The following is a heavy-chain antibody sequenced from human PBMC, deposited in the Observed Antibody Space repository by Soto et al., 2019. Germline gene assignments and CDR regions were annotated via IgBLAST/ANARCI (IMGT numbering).Heavy chain of an antibody. CDR2: MNPNSGNT. J-gene: IGHJ6*03. CDR1: GYTFTSYD. Sequence: QVQLVQSGAEVKKPGASVKVSCKASGYTFTSYDINWVRQATGQGLEWMGWMNPNSGNTGYAQKFQGRVTMPRNTSISTAYMELSSLRSEDTAVYYCAREGGSAWNYYYYYMDVWGKGTTVTVSS. V-gene: IGHV1-8*01. D-gene: IGHD3-10*01. CDR3: AREGGSAWNYYYYYMDV.